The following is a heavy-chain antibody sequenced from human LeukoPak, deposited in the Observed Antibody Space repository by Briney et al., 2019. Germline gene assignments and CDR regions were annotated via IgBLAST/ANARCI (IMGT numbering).Heavy chain of an antibody. D-gene: IGHD2-2*02. CDR3: ASPNQPLLYPDFDY. J-gene: IGHJ4*02. CDR2: IYYSGST. V-gene: IGHV4-39*01. Sequence: SETLSLTCTVSGGSISSSSYYWGWIRQPPGKGLEWIGSIYYSGSTYYNPSLKSRVTISVDTSKNQFSLKLSSVTAADTAVYYCASPNQPLLYPDFDYWGQGTLVTVSS. CDR1: GGSISSSSYY.